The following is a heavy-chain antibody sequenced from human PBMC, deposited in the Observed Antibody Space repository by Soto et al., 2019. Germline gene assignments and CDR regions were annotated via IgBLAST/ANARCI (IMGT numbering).Heavy chain of an antibody. CDR2: IYYSGST. J-gene: IGHJ5*01. V-gene: IGHV4-59*01. CDR1: GGSISSYY. D-gene: IGHD3-10*01. CDR3: ARSYGSGSHPDS. Sequence: QVQLQESGPGLVKPSETLSLTCTVSGGSISSYYWSWIRQPPGKGLEWIGYIYYSGSTNYNPSLKRRVPISVDTSKNQFSLKLSSVTAADTAVYYCARSYGSGSHPDSWGQGTLVTVSS.